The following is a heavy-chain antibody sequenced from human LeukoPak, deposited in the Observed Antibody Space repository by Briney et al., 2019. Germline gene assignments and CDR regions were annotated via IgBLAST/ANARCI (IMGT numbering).Heavy chain of an antibody. J-gene: IGHJ5*02. CDR1: GFTFSDYY. CDR3: ARCASSTMIVVVAPDWFDP. D-gene: IGHD3-22*01. V-gene: IGHV3-11*01. Sequence: GGSLRLSCAASGFTFSDYYMSWIRQAPGKGLEWVSYISSSGSTIYYADSVKGRFTISRDNAKNSLYLQMNSLRAEDTAVYYWARCASSTMIVVVAPDWFDPWGQGTLVTVSS. CDR2: ISSSGSTI.